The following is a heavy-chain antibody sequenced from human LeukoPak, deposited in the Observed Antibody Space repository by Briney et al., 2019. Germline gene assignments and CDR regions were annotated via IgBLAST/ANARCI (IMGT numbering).Heavy chain of an antibody. J-gene: IGHJ6*03. V-gene: IGHV1-8*03. CDR3: ARAVYDFWSGYYTVEGYYYYYYMDV. CDR2: MNPNSGNT. Sequence: ASVKVSCKACGYTSTSYDINWVRQATGQGLEWMRWMNPNSGNTGYAQKFQGRVTITSNTSISTAYMELSSLRSEDTAVYYCARAVYDFWSGYYTVEGYYYYYYMDVWGKGTTVTVSS. CDR1: GYTSTSYD. D-gene: IGHD3-3*01.